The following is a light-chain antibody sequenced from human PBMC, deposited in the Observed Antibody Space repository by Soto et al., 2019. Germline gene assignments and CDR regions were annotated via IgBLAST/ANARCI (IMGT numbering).Light chain of an antibody. CDR3: QQRSNWPLT. J-gene: IGKJ4*01. CDR1: QSISSH. Sequence: EIVLTQSPATLSLSPGERATLSCRASQSISSHLAWYQQKPGQAPRLLMYDASNRATGIPARFSGSGSGTDFTLTISSLETEDFAVYYCQQRSNWPLTFGGGNKVEIK. V-gene: IGKV3-11*01. CDR2: DAS.